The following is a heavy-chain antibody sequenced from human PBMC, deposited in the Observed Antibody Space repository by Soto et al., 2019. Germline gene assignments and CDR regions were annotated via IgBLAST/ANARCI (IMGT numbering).Heavy chain of an antibody. Sequence: QVQLVQSGAEVKKPGSSVKVSCKASGGTFSSYAISWVRQAPGQGLEWMGGIIPIFGTANYAQKFQGRVTITADESTSTAYVELSSLRAEDTAVYYCARDPTVAGTGYYYYGMDVWGQGTTVTVSS. CDR3: ARDPTVAGTGYYYYGMDV. J-gene: IGHJ6*02. V-gene: IGHV1-69*12. CDR1: GGTFSSYA. D-gene: IGHD6-19*01. CDR2: IIPIFGTA.